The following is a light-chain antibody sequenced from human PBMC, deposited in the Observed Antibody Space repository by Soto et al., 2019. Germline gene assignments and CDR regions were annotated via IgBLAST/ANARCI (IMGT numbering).Light chain of an antibody. V-gene: IGLV1-40*01. Sequence: QLVLTQPPSVSGAPGQRVTISCTGSSSNIGAGYDVHWYQQLPGTAPKLLIYDNNNRPSGVPDRFSGSKSGTSASLAITGLQAEDEADYYCQSYDISLSGVIFGGGTKVTVL. CDR2: DNN. CDR1: SSNIGAGYD. CDR3: QSYDISLSGVI. J-gene: IGLJ2*01.